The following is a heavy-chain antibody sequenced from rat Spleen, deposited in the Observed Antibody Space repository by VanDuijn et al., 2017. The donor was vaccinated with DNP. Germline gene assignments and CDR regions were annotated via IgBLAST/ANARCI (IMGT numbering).Heavy chain of an antibody. CDR3: AAHWVQPHYFPMDA. Sequence: EVQLVETGGGLVQSGRSLKLSCIASGFTFSSYWMFWVRQAPGEGLEWIASINPDGGSTYYPDSVRGRFTISRDNAENTVYLQMSSLRSEDTATFYCAAHWVQPHYFPMDAWGQGSSVTVSS. D-gene: IGHD1-5*01. J-gene: IGHJ4*01. CDR2: INPDGGST. CDR1: GFTFSSYW. V-gene: IGHV5-58*01.